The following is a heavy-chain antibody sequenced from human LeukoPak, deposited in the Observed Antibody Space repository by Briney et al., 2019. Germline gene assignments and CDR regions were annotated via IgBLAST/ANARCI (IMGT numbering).Heavy chain of an antibody. CDR3: ACNHQLLFNY. Sequence: SETLSLTCTVSGGSISSSSYYWGWIRQPPGKGLEWIGSIYYSGSTYYNPSLKSRVTISVDTSKNQFSLKLSSVTAADTAVYYCACNHQLLFNYWGQGTLVTVSS. J-gene: IGHJ4*02. D-gene: IGHD2-2*01. V-gene: IGHV4-39*07. CDR2: IYYSGST. CDR1: GGSISSSSYY.